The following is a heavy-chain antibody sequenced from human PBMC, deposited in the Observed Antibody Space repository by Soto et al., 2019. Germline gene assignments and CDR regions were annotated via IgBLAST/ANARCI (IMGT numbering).Heavy chain of an antibody. Sequence: SSETLSLTCTVSGGSISSYYCSWIRQPAGKGLEWIGRIYTSGSTNYNPSLKSRVTMSVDTSKNQFSLKLSSVTAADTAVYYCARVHGYGDYWTDWYFDLWGRGTLVTVSS. CDR1: GGSISSYY. V-gene: IGHV4-4*07. J-gene: IGHJ2*01. D-gene: IGHD4-17*01. CDR2: IYTSGST. CDR3: ARVHGYGDYWTDWYFDL.